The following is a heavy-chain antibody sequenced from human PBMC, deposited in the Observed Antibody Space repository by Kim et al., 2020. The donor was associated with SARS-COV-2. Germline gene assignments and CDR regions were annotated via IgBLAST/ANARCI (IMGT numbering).Heavy chain of an antibody. CDR1: GGSISSSSYY. V-gene: IGHV4-39*07. J-gene: IGHJ3*02. D-gene: IGHD3-22*01. CDR3: ARCPYYYESSGYYYLDVFDI. Sequence: SETLSLTCTVSGGSISSSSYYWGWIRQPPGKGLEWIGSVYYSGSTYYNPSLKSRVTISVDTSKNQFSLKLSSVTAADTAVYYCARCPYYYESSGYYYLDVFDIWGQGTMVTVSS. CDR2: VYYSGST.